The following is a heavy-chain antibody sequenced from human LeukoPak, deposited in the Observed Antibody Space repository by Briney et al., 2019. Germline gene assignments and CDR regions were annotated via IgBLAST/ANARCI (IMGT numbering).Heavy chain of an antibody. Sequence: SETLSLTCAVSGGSISSYYWSWIRQPPGKGLEWIGYIYYSGSTNYNPSLKSRVTISVDTSKNQFSLKLSSVTAADTAVYYCARGVEMATIYDYWGQGTLVTVSS. CDR3: ARGVEMATIYDY. J-gene: IGHJ4*02. CDR1: GGSISSYY. V-gene: IGHV4-59*01. D-gene: IGHD5-24*01. CDR2: IYYSGST.